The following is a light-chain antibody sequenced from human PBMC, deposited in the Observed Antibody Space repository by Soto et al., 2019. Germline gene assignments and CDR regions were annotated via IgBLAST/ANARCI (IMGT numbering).Light chain of an antibody. CDR2: DAS. J-gene: IGKJ5*01. CDR1: QNINNY. CDR3: QHYENLPT. V-gene: IGKV1-33*01. Sequence: QFTQSPSSLSASVGDRVTITCQASQNINNYLNWYQQKPGRAPNLLIYDASNLEAGVPSRFRGTGSGTDFTFAISRLHPEDTATDDCQHYENLPTFGQGTRLEIK.